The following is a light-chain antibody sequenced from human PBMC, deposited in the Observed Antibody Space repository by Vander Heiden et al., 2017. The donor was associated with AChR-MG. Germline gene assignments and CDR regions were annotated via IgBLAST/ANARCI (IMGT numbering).Light chain of an antibody. CDR2: EAS. CDR1: QNVNNK. V-gene: IGKV3-20*01. Sequence: EIVLTQSPGTVSVSPGGRATLSCRASQNVNNKLAWYQQTPGQPPRLLIYEASRRATGIPDKFSGSGSGADFTLTIGRLEPEDFAVYYCQQEVGSPPTVGQGTKVEV. J-gene: IGKJ2*01. CDR3: QQEVGSPPT.